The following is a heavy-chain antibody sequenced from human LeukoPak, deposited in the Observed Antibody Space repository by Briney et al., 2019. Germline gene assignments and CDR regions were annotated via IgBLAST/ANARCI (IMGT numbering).Heavy chain of an antibody. CDR2: IYYSGST. J-gene: IGHJ5*02. D-gene: IGHD2-15*01. Sequence: PSETLSLTCTVSGGSISSSSYYWGWIRQPPGKGLEWIGSIYYSGSTYYNPSLKSRVTISVDTSKNQFSLKLSSVTAADTAVYYCASRAAGGRWFDPWGQGTLVTVSS. CDR1: GGSISSSSYY. CDR3: ASRAAGGRWFDP. V-gene: IGHV4-39*01.